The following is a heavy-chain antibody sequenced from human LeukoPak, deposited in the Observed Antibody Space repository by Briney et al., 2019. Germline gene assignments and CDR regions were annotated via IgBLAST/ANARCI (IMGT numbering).Heavy chain of an antibody. CDR1: GFTITTNY. CDR2: IYGDDET. CDR3: AREAVMPVAPVKIGTSDRPLYEYYGLDV. J-gene: IGHJ6*02. D-gene: IGHD1/OR15-1a*01. V-gene: IGHV3-53*01. Sequence: GGSLRVSCAASGFTITTNYMNWVRQAPGKGLEWVSVIYGDDETNYTDSVKGRFTISRDNSKNTLYLQMNSLRADDTAVYYCAREAVMPVAPVKIGTSDRPLYEYYGLDVWGQGTTVTVS.